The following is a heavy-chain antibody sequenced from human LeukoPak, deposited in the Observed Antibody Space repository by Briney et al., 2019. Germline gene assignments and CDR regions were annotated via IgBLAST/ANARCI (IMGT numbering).Heavy chain of an antibody. V-gene: IGHV1-2*02. Sequence: ASVKVSCKASGYTFTGYYMHWVRQAPGQGPEWMGWINPNSGGTNYAQKFQGRVTMTRDTSISTAYMELSRLRSDDTAVYYCALTDYYDSSGYSIWGQGTIVTVSS. J-gene: IGHJ3*02. CDR3: ALTDYYDSSGYSI. D-gene: IGHD3-22*01. CDR2: INPNSGGT. CDR1: GYTFTGYY.